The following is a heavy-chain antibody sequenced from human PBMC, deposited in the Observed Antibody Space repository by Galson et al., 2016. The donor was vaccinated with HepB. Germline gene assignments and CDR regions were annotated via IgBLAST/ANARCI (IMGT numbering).Heavy chain of an antibody. Sequence: PALVKPTQTLTLTCTCSGFSLSTSGVAVGWIRQPPGKALEWLALIYWDGDDRYSPALQNRPTIAKDTSKNQVVLTMTNMDPADTATYYCANRLYYCTRVGPSGYFFHYWGQGALVTVSS. CDR3: ANRLYYCTRVGPSGYFFHY. CDR2: IYWDGDD. D-gene: IGHD3-10*01. J-gene: IGHJ4*02. V-gene: IGHV2-5*02. CDR1: GFSLSTSGVA.